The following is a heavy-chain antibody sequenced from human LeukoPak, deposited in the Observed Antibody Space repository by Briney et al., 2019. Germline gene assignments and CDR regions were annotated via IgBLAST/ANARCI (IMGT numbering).Heavy chain of an antibody. CDR2: IYYSGST. CDR1: GGSINSVGYC. Sequence: QIPSVTCTITGGSINSVGYCCSWILQQPRRGLEWIGYIYYSGSTYYNPSLKSPLTISLDTSKNHLSLKLTSVTAADTAVYYCARVKTGNFYYYGMDVWGQGTTVTVSS. V-gene: IGHV4-31*01. J-gene: IGHJ6*02. CDR3: ARVKTGNFYYYGMDV. D-gene: IGHD3-9*01.